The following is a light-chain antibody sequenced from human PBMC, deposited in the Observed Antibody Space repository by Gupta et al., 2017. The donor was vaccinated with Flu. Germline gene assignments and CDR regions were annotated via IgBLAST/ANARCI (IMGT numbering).Light chain of an antibody. CDR2: AAS. CDR1: QSISSY. CDR3: QQSYSTPRT. J-gene: IGKJ1*01. Sequence: PTSLSASVGDRVTITCRASQSISSYVNGDQQKPGKAPKLLIYAASSLQSGVPSRFSGSGSGTDFTLTISSLQPEDFATYYCQQSYSTPRTFGQVTKVEIK. V-gene: IGKV1-39*01.